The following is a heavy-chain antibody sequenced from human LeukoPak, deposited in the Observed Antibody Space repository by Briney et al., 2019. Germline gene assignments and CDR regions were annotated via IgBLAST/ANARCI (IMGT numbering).Heavy chain of an antibody. D-gene: IGHD2-15*01. J-gene: IGHJ3*02. CDR3: ARGRPDCSGGSCYSSRDAFDI. CDR1: GGSISSYY. V-gene: IGHV4-59*01. Sequence: SETLSLTCTVSGGSISSYYWSWIRQPPGKGLEWIGYIYYSGSTNYNPSLKSRVTISVDTSKNQFSLKLSSVTAADTAVYYCARGRPDCSGGSCYSSRDAFDIWGQGTMVTVSS. CDR2: IYYSGST.